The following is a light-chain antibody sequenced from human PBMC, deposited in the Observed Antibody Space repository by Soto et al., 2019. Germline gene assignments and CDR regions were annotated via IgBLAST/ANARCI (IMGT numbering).Light chain of an antibody. Sequence: EVVLTQSPGTLSLSPGERATLSCRASQSVSNNYFAWYQHKPRQAHRLLIFGSSDRATGTPDWFSGSGSGTDCTLTISRLEPEDCAVYYCQQYGSSPPYTFGQGTKLELK. CDR1: QSVSNNY. V-gene: IGKV3-20*01. CDR3: QQYGSSPPYT. CDR2: GSS. J-gene: IGKJ2*01.